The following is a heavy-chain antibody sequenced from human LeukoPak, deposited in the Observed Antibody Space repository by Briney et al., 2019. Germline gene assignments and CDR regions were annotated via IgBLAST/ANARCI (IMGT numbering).Heavy chain of an antibody. Sequence: ASVTVSFTASGCTFTSYAMHWVRQAPGQRLEWMGWINAGNGNTKYSQKFQGRVTITRDTSASTAYMELSSLRSEDTAVYYCAREPPYYDFWSGYFYYYGMDVWGQGTTITVSS. CDR3: AREPPYYDFWSGYFYYYGMDV. D-gene: IGHD3-3*01. CDR2: INAGNGNT. J-gene: IGHJ6*02. V-gene: IGHV1-3*01. CDR1: GCTFTSYA.